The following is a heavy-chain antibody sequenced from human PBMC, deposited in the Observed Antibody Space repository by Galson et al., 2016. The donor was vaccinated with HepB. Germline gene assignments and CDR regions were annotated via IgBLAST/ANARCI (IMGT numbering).Heavy chain of an antibody. V-gene: IGHV1-3*01. Sequence: SVKVSCKASTYTFTSYGIHWVRQVPGQRLEWMGWITPANGHTKYSEKFQARVTMTRDTSASTAYMELSSLTSEDTAVYYCARDLVSIVVVPSSTYLAWGLDVWGQGTTVTVSS. CDR3: ARDLVSIVVVPSSTYLAWGLDV. CDR2: ITPANGHT. CDR1: TYTFTSYG. J-gene: IGHJ6*02. D-gene: IGHD2-2*01.